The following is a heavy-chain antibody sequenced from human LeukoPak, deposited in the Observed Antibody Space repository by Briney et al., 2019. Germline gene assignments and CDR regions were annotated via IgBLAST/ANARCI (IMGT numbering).Heavy chain of an antibody. V-gene: IGHV4-39*01. J-gene: IGHJ3*02. CDR3: ARQEGLGAFDI. D-gene: IGHD2-21*01. CDR1: GGSISSSSYY. Sequence: SETLSLTCTVSGGSISSSSYYWGWIRQPPGTGLEWIGSIYSSGSTYYNPSLKSRVTISVDTSKNQFSLKLSSVTAADTAVYYCARQEGLGAFDIWGQGTMVTVSS. CDR2: IYSSGST.